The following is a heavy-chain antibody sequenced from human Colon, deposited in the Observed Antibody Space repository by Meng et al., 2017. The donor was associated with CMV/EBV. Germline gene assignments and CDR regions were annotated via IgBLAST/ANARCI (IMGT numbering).Heavy chain of an antibody. V-gene: IGHV4-61*08. CDR1: GASVNSDGHY. CDR3: ARGRVGNTVRIDP. Sequence: SETLSLTCTVSGASVNSDGHYWSWIRQPPGKGLEYIGYVYYSGATNYNPPLKSRVTISVDTSKNQFSLRLNSVTAADSAVYYCARGRVGNTVRIDPWGQGTLVTVSS. CDR2: VYYSGAT. D-gene: IGHD1-26*01. J-gene: IGHJ5*02.